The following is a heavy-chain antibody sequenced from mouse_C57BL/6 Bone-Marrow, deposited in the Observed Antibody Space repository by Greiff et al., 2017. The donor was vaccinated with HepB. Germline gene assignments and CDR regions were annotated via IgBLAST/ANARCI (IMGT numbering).Heavy chain of an antibody. CDR1: EYEFPSHD. J-gene: IGHJ1*03. CDR3: ASQRDYYYGSSYWYFDV. CDR2: INSDGGST. D-gene: IGHD1-1*01. V-gene: IGHV5-2*01. Sequence: EVKLMESGGGLVQPGESLKLSCESNEYEFPSHDMSWVRKTPEKRLELVAAINSDGGSTYYPDTMERRFIISRDNTKKTLYLQMSSLRSEDTALYYCASQRDYYYGSSYWYFDVWGTGTTVTVSS.